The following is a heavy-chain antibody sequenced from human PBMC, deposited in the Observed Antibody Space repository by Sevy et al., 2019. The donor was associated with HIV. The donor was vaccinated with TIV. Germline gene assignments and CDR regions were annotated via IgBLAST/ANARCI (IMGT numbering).Heavy chain of an antibody. V-gene: IGHV4-61*01. J-gene: IGHJ4*02. D-gene: IGHD3-22*01. Sequence: SKTLSLTCTVSGGSVSSGSYYWSWIRQPPGKGLEWIGYIYYSGSTNYNPSLKSRVTISVDTSKNQFSLKLSSVTAADTAVYYCARVNTHITTNYFDYWGQGTLVTVSS. CDR1: GGSVSSGSYY. CDR3: ARVNTHITTNYFDY. CDR2: IYYSGST.